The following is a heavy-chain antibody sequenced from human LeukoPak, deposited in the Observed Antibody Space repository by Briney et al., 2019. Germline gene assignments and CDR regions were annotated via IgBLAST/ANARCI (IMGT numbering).Heavy chain of an antibody. CDR3: ARENQQLNAFDI. CDR2: INLNSGGT. V-gene: IGHV1-2*02. CDR1: GYTFTAYY. Sequence: ASVKVSCKTSGYTFTAYYMHWVRQAPGQGLEWMGWINLNSGGTNYAQEFQGRVTMTRDTSISTAYMELSRLTSDDTAVYYCARENQQLNAFDIWGQGTMVTASS. J-gene: IGHJ3*02. D-gene: IGHD6-13*01.